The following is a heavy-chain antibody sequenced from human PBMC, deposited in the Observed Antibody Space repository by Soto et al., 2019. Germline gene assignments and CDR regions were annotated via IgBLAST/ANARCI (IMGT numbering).Heavy chain of an antibody. J-gene: IGHJ4*02. CDR2: ISSAGNTT. CDR1: GFSFRSYW. Sequence: EVQLVESGGDLVQSGGSLGLSCAASGFSFRSYWMHWVRQAPGKGLVWVARISSAGNTTTYADSASGRFIISRDNDANIMYLRRSSLRDEDTAVYYCAREYYGVLTGYYNDFWGQGTLVTVSS. D-gene: IGHD3-9*01. CDR3: AREYYGVLTGYYNDF. V-gene: IGHV3-74*01.